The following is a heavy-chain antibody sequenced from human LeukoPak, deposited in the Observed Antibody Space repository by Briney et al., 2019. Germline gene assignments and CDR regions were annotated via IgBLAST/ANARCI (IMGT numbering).Heavy chain of an antibody. D-gene: IGHD3-10*01. CDR2: IYYSGST. Sequence: SETLSLTCTVSGGSISSYYWSWIRQPPGKGLEWIGYIYYSGSTNYNPSLKSRVTISVDTSKNQFSLKLSSVTAADTAVYYCARASGSGSYYKAPYYFDYWGQGTLVTVSS. J-gene: IGHJ4*02. CDR3: ARASGSGSYYKAPYYFDY. CDR1: GGSISSYY. V-gene: IGHV4-59*01.